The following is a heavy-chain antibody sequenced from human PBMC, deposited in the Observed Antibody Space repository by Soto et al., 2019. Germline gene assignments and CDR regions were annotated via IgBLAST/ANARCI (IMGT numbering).Heavy chain of an antibody. V-gene: IGHV3-33*01. J-gene: IGHJ4*02. CDR2: IRYDGTNK. Sequence: QVQLVESGGGVVQPGRSLRLSCAASGFTFSSYGMHWVRQAPGKGLEWVAVIRYDGTNKYYAESVKGRFTISRDNSXXTLYLQMSSLRLDDTAVYYCARGIIAGPGRDYFDYWGQGTLVTVSS. D-gene: IGHD6-13*01. CDR1: GFTFSSYG. CDR3: ARGIIAGPGRDYFDY.